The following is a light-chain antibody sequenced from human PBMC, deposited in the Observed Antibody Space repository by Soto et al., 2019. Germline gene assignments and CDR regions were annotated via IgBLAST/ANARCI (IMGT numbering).Light chain of an antibody. CDR2: DAS. V-gene: IGKV3-11*01. CDR3: QQRSNWPPKT. J-gene: IGKJ5*01. CDR1: QSVSSY. Sequence: EIFLTQSPSTLSLSPVAVATLSCRASQSVSSYLAWYQQKPGQAPRLLIYDASNRATGIPARFSGSGSGTDFTLTISSLEPEDFAVYYCQQRSNWPPKTFGQGTRLEIK.